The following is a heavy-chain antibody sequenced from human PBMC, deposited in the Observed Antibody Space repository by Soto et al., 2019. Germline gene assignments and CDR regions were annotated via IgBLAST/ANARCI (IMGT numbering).Heavy chain of an antibody. Sequence: GGSLRLSCAASGFTFSSYAMHWVRQAPGKGLEWVAVISYDGSNKYYADSVKGRFTISRDNYKNTLYLQMNSLRAEDTAVYYCARGYCSGGSCYPYYYYGMDVWGQGTTVTVSS. J-gene: IGHJ6*02. CDR2: ISYDGSNK. CDR3: ARGYCSGGSCYPYYYYGMDV. CDR1: GFTFSSYA. D-gene: IGHD2-15*01. V-gene: IGHV3-30-3*01.